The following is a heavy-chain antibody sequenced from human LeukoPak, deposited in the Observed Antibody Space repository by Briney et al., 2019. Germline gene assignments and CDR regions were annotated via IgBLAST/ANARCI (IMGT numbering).Heavy chain of an antibody. CDR1: GFTFSDYY. Sequence: SGGSLRLSCAASGFTFSDYYMSWIRQAPGKGLEWVSYISSSGSTIYYADSVKGRFTISRDNAKNSLYLQMNSLRAEETAVYYCARDRKRWLLDYWGQGTLVTVSS. CDR3: ARDRKRWLLDY. D-gene: IGHD5-24*01. CDR2: ISSSGSTI. V-gene: IGHV3-11*04. J-gene: IGHJ4*02.